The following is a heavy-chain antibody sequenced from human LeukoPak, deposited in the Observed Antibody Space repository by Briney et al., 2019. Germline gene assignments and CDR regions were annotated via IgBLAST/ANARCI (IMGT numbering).Heavy chain of an antibody. V-gene: IGHV3-9*01. CDR2: ISWNSGSI. CDR1: GFTFDDYA. D-gene: IGHD1-26*01. J-gene: IGHJ6*03. Sequence: PGRSLRLSCAASGFTFDDYAMHWVRQAPGKGLEWVSGISWNSGSIGYADSVKGRFTISRDNAKNSLYLQMNSLGAEDTALYYCAKSVGATGYYMDVWGKGTTVTVSS. CDR3: AKSVGATGYYMDV.